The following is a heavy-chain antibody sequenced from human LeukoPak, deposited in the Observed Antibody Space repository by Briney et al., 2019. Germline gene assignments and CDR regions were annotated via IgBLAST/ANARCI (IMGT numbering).Heavy chain of an antibody. CDR2: IRSKANSYAT. V-gene: IGHV3-73*01. D-gene: IGHD6-13*01. J-gene: IGHJ4*02. CDR1: GFTFSGSA. CDR3: SATSSAIAAAGTGVDY. Sequence: GGSLRLSCAASGFTFSGSAMHWVRQASGKGLEWVGRIRSKANSYATAYAASVKGRFTIARDDSKNTAYLQMNSLKTEDTAVYYCSATSSAIAAAGTGVDYWGQGTLVTVSP.